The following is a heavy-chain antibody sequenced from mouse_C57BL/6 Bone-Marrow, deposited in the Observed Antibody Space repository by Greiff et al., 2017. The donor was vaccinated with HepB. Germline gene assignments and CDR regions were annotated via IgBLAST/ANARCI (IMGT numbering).Heavy chain of an antibody. CDR3: EPTVGDAWFAY. J-gene: IGHJ3*01. V-gene: IGHV2-4*01. Sequence: VKLMESGPGLVQPSQSLSITCTVSGFSLTSYGVHWVRQPPGKGLEWLGVIWSGGSTDYNAAFISRLSISKDNSKSQVFFKMNSLQADDTAIYYCEPTVGDAWFAYWGQGTLVTVSA. D-gene: IGHD1-1*01. CDR1: GFSLTSYG. CDR2: IWSGGST.